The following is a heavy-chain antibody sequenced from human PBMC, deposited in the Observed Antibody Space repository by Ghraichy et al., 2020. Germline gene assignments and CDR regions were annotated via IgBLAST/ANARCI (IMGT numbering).Heavy chain of an antibody. J-gene: IGHJ4*02. Sequence: SETLSLTCTVSGGSVSSGSYYWSWIRQPPGKGLEWIGYIYYSGSNNYNPSLKSRVTISVDTSKNQFSLKLSSVTAADTAVYYCARTLKGDDYIWGSYRSPYYFDYWGQGTLVTVSS. CDR3: ARTLKGDDYIWGSYRSPYYFDY. V-gene: IGHV4-61*01. D-gene: IGHD3-16*02. CDR2: IYYSGSN. CDR1: GGSVSSGSYY.